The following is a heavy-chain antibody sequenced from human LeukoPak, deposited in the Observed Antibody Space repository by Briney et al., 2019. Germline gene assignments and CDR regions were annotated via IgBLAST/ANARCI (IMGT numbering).Heavy chain of an antibody. J-gene: IGHJ6*02. CDR3: ARYRLAYCSGGSCYSGYYGMDV. CDR2: IYYSGST. V-gene: IGHV4-59*01. CDR1: GGSISSYY. D-gene: IGHD2-15*01. Sequence: SQTLSLTCTVSGGSISSYYWSWIRQPPGKGLEWIGYIYYSGSTNYNPSLKSRVTISVDTSKNQFSLKLSSVTAADTAVYYCARYRLAYCSGGSCYSGYYGMDVWGQGTTVTVSS.